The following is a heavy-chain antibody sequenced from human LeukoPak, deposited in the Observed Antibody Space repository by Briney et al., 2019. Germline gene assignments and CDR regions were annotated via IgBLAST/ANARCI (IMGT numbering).Heavy chain of an antibody. Sequence: GGSLRLSCAASGFTFSSHWMSWVRQAPGKGPEWVANIKQDGTEIYYMDSVKGRFTISRDNAKNSLYLQMNSLRDEDTAVYYCGRDKVVGATFFDYWGQGTLVTVSS. J-gene: IGHJ4*02. CDR3: GRDKVVGATFFDY. CDR2: IKQDGTEI. CDR1: GFTFSSHW. V-gene: IGHV3-7*01. D-gene: IGHD1-26*01.